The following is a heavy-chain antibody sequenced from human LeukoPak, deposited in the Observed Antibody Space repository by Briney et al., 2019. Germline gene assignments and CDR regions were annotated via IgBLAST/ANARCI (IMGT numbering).Heavy chain of an antibody. Sequence: SETLSLICTVSGGSISSSSYYWGWIRQPPGKGLEWIGSIYYSGSTYYNPSLKSRVTISVDTSKNQFSLKLSSVTAADTAVYYCARTYYDILTGHSPHFDYWGQGTLVTVSS. D-gene: IGHD3-9*01. CDR1: GGSISSSSYY. V-gene: IGHV4-39*01. CDR2: IYYSGST. CDR3: ARTYYDILTGHSPHFDY. J-gene: IGHJ4*02.